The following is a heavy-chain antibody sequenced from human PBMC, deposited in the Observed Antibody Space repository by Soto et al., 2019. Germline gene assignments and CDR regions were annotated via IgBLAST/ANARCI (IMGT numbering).Heavy chain of an antibody. CDR2: LYYSGST. Sequence: SETLSLTCTVSGGSISGYFWSWIRQPPGKGLEWIGYLYYSGSTNYSPSLRSRVTISVDTSRNQFSLKLSSVTAADTAVYYCARHANRNYGLYYFDYWGQGTLVTVSS. V-gene: IGHV4-59*08. D-gene: IGHD4-4*01. J-gene: IGHJ4*02. CDR3: ARHANRNYGLYYFDY. CDR1: GGSISGYF.